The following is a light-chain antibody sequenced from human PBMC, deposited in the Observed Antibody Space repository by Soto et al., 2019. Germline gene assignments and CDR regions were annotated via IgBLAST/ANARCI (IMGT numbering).Light chain of an antibody. Sequence: QSVLTQPPSVSGAPGQRVTISCTGSSSNIGAGYDVHWYQQLPGTAPKLLIYGNSNRPSGVPDRFSGSKSGTSASLAITGLQAEDVANYYCNSDVSSLCGYVF. CDR2: GNS. V-gene: IGLV1-40*01. CDR3: NSDVSSLCGYV. J-gene: IGLJ1*01. CDR1: SSNIGAGYD.